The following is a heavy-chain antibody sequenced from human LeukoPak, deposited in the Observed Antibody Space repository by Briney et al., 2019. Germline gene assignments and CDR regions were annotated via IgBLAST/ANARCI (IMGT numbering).Heavy chain of an antibody. CDR3: ARGPDSGSYFAWFGP. D-gene: IGHD3-10*01. CDR2: IYYSGNT. Sequence: SETLSLTCTVSGGSISSYYWSWIRQPPGKGLEWIGSIYYSGNTNYNPSLKSRVTISLDTSKDQFSLKLSSVTAADTAVYYCARGPDSGSYFAWFGPWGQGTLVTVSS. V-gene: IGHV4-59*12. J-gene: IGHJ5*02. CDR1: GGSISSYY.